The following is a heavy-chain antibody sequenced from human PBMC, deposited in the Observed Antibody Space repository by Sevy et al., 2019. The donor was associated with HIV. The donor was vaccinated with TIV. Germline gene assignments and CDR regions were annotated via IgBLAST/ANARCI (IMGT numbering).Heavy chain of an antibody. CDR3: ARHGGLVDRAFDF. Sequence: SETLSLTCTVSGVSMSSSDYDCGWIRRPPGKGLEWIGSMYFSGRSKYKSSLQSRVTISIDKSKNQFSLTVTSVTVADTAVYYCARHGGLVDRAFDFWGQGTLVTVSS. D-gene: IGHD3-10*01. J-gene: IGHJ4*02. CDR2: MYFSGRS. V-gene: IGHV4-39*01. CDR1: GVSMSSSDYD.